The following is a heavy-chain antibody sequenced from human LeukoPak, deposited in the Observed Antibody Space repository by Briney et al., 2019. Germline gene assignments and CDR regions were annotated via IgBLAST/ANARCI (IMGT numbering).Heavy chain of an antibody. CDR1: GFTFSSYW. Sequence: GGSLRLSCAASGFTFSSYWMSWVRQAPGTGPEWVANINQDGSENYYLDSVKGRFTISRDNADNSLYLQMNSLRAGDTAVYYCARGHSSSWYGTYYYYYYMDVWGKGTTVTVSS. CDR3: ARGHSSSWYGTYYYYYYMDV. D-gene: IGHD6-13*01. J-gene: IGHJ6*03. CDR2: INQDGSEN. V-gene: IGHV3-7*03.